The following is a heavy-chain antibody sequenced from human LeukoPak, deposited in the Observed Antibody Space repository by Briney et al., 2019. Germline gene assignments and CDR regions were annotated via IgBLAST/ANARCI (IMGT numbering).Heavy chain of an antibody. CDR3: ARGTTVTPMCIDY. D-gene: IGHD4-17*01. J-gene: IGHJ4*02. V-gene: IGHV3-74*01. Sequence: GGSLRLSCAASGFTFGSYLMHWVRQAPGKGLVWVSRINSDGSSTSYADSVKGRFTISRDNAKNTLYLQMNSLRAEDTAVYYCARGTTVTPMCIDYWGRGTLVTVSS. CDR2: INSDGSST. CDR1: GFTFGSYL.